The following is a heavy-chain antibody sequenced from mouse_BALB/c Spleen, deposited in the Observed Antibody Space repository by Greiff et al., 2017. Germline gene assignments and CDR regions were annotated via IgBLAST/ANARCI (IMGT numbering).Heavy chain of an antibody. V-gene: IGHV1-9*01. CDR3: ARGFYGNLFAY. Sequence: QVQLKQSGAELMKPGASVKISCKATGYTFSSYWIEWVKQRPGHGLEWIGEILPGSGSTNYNEKFKGKATFTADTSSNTAYMQLSSLTSEDSAVYYCARGFYGNLFAYWGQGTLVTVSA. J-gene: IGHJ3*01. CDR2: ILPGSGST. CDR1: GYTFSSYW. D-gene: IGHD2-1*01.